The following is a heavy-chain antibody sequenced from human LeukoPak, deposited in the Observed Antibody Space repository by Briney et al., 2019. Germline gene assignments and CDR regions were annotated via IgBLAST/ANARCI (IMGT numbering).Heavy chain of an antibody. Sequence: GGSLRLSCAASRFSFSTFPMGWVRQAPGKGLEWVSGISAGGETTFYADSVRGRLTISRDNSKNTLYLQMNSLSAEDTAVYYCAKSLLTTATGTGRAFDIWGQGTMVTVSS. V-gene: IGHV3-23*01. D-gene: IGHD4-11*01. J-gene: IGHJ3*02. CDR1: RFSFSTFP. CDR3: AKSLLTTATGTGRAFDI. CDR2: ISAGGETT.